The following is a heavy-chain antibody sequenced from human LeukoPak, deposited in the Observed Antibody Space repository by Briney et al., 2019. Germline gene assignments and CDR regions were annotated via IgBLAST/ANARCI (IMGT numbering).Heavy chain of an antibody. CDR1: GFTFDDYA. V-gene: IGHV3-43*02. CDR3: ARAKGRLLSAFDI. Sequence: GGSLRLSCAASGFTFDDYAMHWVRQAPGKGLEWVSLISGDGGSTYYANSVKGRFTISRDNSKSTLYLQMGSLRAEDMAVYYCARAKGRLLSAFDIWGHGTMVTVSS. CDR2: ISGDGGST. J-gene: IGHJ3*02. D-gene: IGHD2-21*02.